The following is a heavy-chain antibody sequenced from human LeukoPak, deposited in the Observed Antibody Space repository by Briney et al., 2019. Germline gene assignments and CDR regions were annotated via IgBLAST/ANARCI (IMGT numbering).Heavy chain of an antibody. CDR2: IYYSGRT. V-gene: IGHV4-39*07. J-gene: IGHJ4*02. CDR1: GGSISSSTYY. CDR3: ARMGEQQLVLSF. D-gene: IGHD6-13*01. Sequence: PSETLSLTCAVSGGSISSSTYYWDWIRQPPGKGLEWIGSIYYSGRTYYNPSLMSRVTVSGDTSKNQFSLKLSSVTAADTAVYYCARMGEQQLVLSFWGQGTLVTVSS.